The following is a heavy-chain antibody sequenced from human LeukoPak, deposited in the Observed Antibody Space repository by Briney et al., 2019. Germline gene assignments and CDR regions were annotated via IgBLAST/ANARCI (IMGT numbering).Heavy chain of an antibody. D-gene: IGHD3-22*01. J-gene: IGHJ4*02. CDR3: AKGGYYDSSGYYR. CDR1: GFTFSGYA. Sequence: GGSLRLSCAASGFTFSGYAVSWVRQAPGKGLEWVSAISGSGGSTYYADSVKGRFTISRDNSKNTLYLQMNSLRAEDTAVYYCAKGGYYDSSGYYRWGQGTLVTVSS. CDR2: ISGSGGST. V-gene: IGHV3-23*01.